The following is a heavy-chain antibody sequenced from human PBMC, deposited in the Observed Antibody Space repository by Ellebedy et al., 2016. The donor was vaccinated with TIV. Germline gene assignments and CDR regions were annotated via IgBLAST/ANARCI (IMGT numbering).Heavy chain of an antibody. CDR3: ARHYCTGDSCSDY. D-gene: IGHD2-8*02. J-gene: IGHJ4*02. Sequence: GESLKISCKGSGFSFTRSWIGWVRQMPGKGPEWMGVIYPVDSETRYSPSLQGQFTFSADKSTSTIYLQWSSLKASDTAMYYCARHYCTGDSCSDYWGQGTQVTVSS. V-gene: IGHV5-51*01. CDR1: GFSFTRSW. CDR2: IYPVDSET.